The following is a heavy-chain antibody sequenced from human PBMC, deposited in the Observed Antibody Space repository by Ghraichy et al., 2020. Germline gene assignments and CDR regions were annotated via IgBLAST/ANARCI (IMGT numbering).Heavy chain of an antibody. Sequence: GGSLRISCAASGFTFSSYSMNWVRQAPGKGLEWVSSISSSSSYIYYADSVKGRFTISRDNAKNSLYLQMNSLRAEDTAVYYCARGDGYETGVDFDYWGQGTLVSVSS. CDR2: ISSSSSYI. CDR1: GFTFSSYS. D-gene: IGHD5-24*01. V-gene: IGHV3-21*01. CDR3: ARGDGYETGVDFDY. J-gene: IGHJ4*02.